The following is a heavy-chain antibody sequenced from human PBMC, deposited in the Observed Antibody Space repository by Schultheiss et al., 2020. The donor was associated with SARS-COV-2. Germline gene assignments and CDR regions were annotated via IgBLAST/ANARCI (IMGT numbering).Heavy chain of an antibody. CDR1: GYTFTNSY. Sequence: ASVKVSCKASGYTFTNSYIHWVRQAPGQGLEWMGIINPSVGSTSYALRFQGRVTMTRDTSTSTVYMELSSLRSDDTAVYYCATGGIPAAIRGWFDPWGQGTLVTVSS. J-gene: IGHJ5*02. CDR3: ATGGIPAAIRGWFDP. V-gene: IGHV1-46*01. CDR2: INPSVGST. D-gene: IGHD2-2*02.